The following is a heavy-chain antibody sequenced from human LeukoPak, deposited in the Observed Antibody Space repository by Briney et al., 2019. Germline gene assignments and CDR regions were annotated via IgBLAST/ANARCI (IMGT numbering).Heavy chain of an antibody. CDR1: GGSISPYY. Sequence: PSETLSLTCTVSGGSISPYYWSWIRQPPGKGLERIAYIYYSGSTSYNPSLKSRVTISVGTSKNQFTLKVSSVTAADTAVYYCARGPSGYSGYEFDYWGQGTLVTVSS. D-gene: IGHD5-12*01. V-gene: IGHV4-59*01. J-gene: IGHJ4*02. CDR2: IYYSGST. CDR3: ARGPSGYSGYEFDY.